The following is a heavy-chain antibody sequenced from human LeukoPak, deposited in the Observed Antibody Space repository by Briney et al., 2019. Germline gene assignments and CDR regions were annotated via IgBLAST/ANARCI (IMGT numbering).Heavy chain of an antibody. D-gene: IGHD1-26*01. CDR1: GGSISSRSHY. CDR2: IYYSGST. CDR3: ARARIVGAPGAYDAFDI. Sequence: SETLSLTCTVSGGSISSRSHYWVWIRQPPGKGLEWLGSIYYSGSTSYNPSLKRRLTISVDTSKNQFSLKLSAVTAADTAVYYCARARIVGAPGAYDAFDIWGQGTMVTVSS. V-gene: IGHV4-39*07. J-gene: IGHJ3*02.